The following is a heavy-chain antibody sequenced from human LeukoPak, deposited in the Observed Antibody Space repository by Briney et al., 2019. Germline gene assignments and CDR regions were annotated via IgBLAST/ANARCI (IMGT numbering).Heavy chain of an antibody. CDR2: ISSNGGST. J-gene: IGHJ6*03. CDR3: ARVARRRLLWFGELLPYYYYMDV. V-gene: IGHV3-64*01. Sequence: GGSLRLSCAASGFTFSSYAMHWVRQAPGKGLEYVSAISSNGGSTYYANSVKGRFTISRDNSKNTLYLQMGSLRAEDMAVYYCARVARRRLLWFGELLPYYYYMDVWGKGTTVTISS. CDR1: GFTFSSYA. D-gene: IGHD3-10*01.